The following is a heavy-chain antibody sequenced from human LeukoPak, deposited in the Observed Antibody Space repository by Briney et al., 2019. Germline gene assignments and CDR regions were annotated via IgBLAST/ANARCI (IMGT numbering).Heavy chain of an antibody. CDR3: ANFVSHDYYYTFVY. Sequence: GGSLRLSCAASGFTVSSNYMSWVRQAPGKRLEWVSVIYSGGSTYYADSVKGRFTISRDNSKNTVYLQMNSLRAEDTAVYYCANFVSHDYYYTFVYWGQGTLVTVSS. V-gene: IGHV3-53*01. CDR1: GFTVSSNY. J-gene: IGHJ4*02. D-gene: IGHD3-22*01. CDR2: IYSGGST.